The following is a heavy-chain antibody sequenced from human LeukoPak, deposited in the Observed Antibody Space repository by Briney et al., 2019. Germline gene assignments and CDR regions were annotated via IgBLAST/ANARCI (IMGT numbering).Heavy chain of an antibody. CDR3: ARELDHYYGSGTHDAFDI. Sequence: SETLSLTCTVSGSSISSYYWSWIRQPPGKGLEWIGYIYYSGSTYYNPSLKSRVTISVDTSKNQSSLKLSSVTAADTAVYYCARELDHYYGSGTHDAFDIWGQGTMVTVSS. CDR2: IYYSGST. CDR1: GSSISSYY. J-gene: IGHJ3*02. D-gene: IGHD3-10*01. V-gene: IGHV4-59*12.